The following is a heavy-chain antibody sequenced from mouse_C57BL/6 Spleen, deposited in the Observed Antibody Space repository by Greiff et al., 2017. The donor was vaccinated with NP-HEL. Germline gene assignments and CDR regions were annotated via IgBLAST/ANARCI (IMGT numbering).Heavy chain of an antibody. CDR3: ARGDYYSNYGWYFDV. CDR1: GFTFSDYY. Sequence: EVHLVESGGGLVQPGGSLKLSCAASGFTFSDYYMYWVRQTPEKRLEWVAYISNGGGSTYYPDTVKGRFTISRDNAKNTLYLQMSRLKSEDTAMYYCARGDYYSNYGWYFDVWGTGTTVTVSS. J-gene: IGHJ1*03. V-gene: IGHV5-12*01. CDR2: ISNGGGST. D-gene: IGHD2-5*01.